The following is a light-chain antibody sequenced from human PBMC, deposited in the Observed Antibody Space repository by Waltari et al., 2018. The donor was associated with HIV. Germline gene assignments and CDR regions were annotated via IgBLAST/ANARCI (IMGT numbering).Light chain of an antibody. V-gene: IGLV1-40*01. CDR1: SSNIGAGYD. CDR2: GNS. CDR3: QSYDSSLSALYV. Sequence: QSVLTQPPSVSGAPGQRVTISCTGVSSNIGAGYDVNWYQQLPGTAPKLLIYGNSNRPSGVPDRFSGSKSGTSASLAITGLQAEDEADYYCQSYDSSLSALYVFGTGTKVTVL. J-gene: IGLJ1*01.